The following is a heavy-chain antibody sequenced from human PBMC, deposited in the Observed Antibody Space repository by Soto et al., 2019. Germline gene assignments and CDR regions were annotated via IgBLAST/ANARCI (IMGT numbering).Heavy chain of an antibody. CDR3: ARVFTGGWFDP. CDR2: ITPMFGAP. Sequence: QVQLVQSGAEVKKPGSSVKVSCTASGGPFSSYAINWVRQAPGQGLEWMGVITPMFGAPHYAQNFKGRITITADKSTNTAYMELSSLTSGDTAVYFCARVFTGGWFDPWGQGTLVTVSS. V-gene: IGHV1-69*06. J-gene: IGHJ5*02. CDR1: GGPFSSYA. D-gene: IGHD2-15*01.